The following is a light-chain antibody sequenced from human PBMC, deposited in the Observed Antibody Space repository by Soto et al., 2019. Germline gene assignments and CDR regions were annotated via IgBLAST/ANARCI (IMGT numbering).Light chain of an antibody. Sequence: IMLTQSPATLSLSPGERAILSCRASQSVNSYLAWYQQKPGQAPRLLIYGASSRATVIPDRFSGSGSGTDFTLTISRLEPEDFAVYYCQQYGSSPSWTFGQGTKVDIK. J-gene: IGKJ1*01. CDR2: GAS. CDR1: QSVNSY. V-gene: IGKV3-20*01. CDR3: QQYGSSPSWT.